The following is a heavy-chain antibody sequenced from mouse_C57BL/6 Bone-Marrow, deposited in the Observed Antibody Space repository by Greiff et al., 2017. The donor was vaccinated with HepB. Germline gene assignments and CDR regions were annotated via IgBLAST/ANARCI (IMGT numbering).Heavy chain of an antibody. CDR3: ARFRFITTVVASYYFDY. D-gene: IGHD1-1*01. V-gene: IGHV1-63*01. J-gene: IGHJ2*01. CDR2: IYPGGGYT. Sequence: QVQLQQSGAELVRPGTSVKMSCKASGYTFTNYWIGWAKQRPGHGLEWIGDIYPGGGYTNYNEKFKGKATLTADKSSSTAYMQFSSLTSEDSAIYYCARFRFITTVVASYYFDYWGQGTTLTVSS. CDR1: GYTFTNYW.